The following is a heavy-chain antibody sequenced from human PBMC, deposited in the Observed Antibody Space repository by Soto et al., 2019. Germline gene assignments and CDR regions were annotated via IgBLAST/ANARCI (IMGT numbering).Heavy chain of an antibody. V-gene: IGHV4-59*01. Sequence: SSETLSLTCTVSGGSISSYYWSWIRQPPGKGLEWIGYIYYSGSTNYNPSLKSRVTISVDTSKNQFSLKLSSVTAADTAVYYCARDLGAYYYDSSGYFDYWGQGTLVTVSS. CDR2: IYYSGST. J-gene: IGHJ4*02. CDR3: ARDLGAYYYDSSGYFDY. CDR1: GGSISSYY. D-gene: IGHD3-22*01.